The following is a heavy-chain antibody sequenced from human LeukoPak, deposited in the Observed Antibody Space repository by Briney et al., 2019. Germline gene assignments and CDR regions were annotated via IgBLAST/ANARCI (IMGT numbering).Heavy chain of an antibody. Sequence: SETLSLTCAVDGGSFSGYYWSWIRHPPGKGLEWIGEINHSGSTNYNPSLKSRVTISVDTSKNQFSLKLSSVTAADTAVYYCARGRGRMNWFDPWGQGTLVTVSS. CDR1: GGSFSGYY. CDR2: INHSGST. J-gene: IGHJ5*02. D-gene: IGHD3-16*01. V-gene: IGHV4-34*01. CDR3: ARGRGRMNWFDP.